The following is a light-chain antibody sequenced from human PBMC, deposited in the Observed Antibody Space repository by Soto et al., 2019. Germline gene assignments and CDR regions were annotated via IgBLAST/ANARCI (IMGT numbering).Light chain of an antibody. V-gene: IGKV3-11*01. CDR1: QSVSSY. CDR2: DAS. CDR3: EQRSNWPLVT. J-gene: IGKJ5*01. Sequence: EIVLTQSPATLSLSPGERATLSCRASQSVSSYLAWYQQKPGQAPRLLIYDASNRATGIPARFSGRGSGTDFTLTISSLDPEDFAVYYCEQRSNWPLVTLGQGTRLEIK.